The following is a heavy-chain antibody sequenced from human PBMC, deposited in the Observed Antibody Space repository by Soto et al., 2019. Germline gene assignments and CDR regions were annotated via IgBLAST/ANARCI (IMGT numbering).Heavy chain of an antibody. V-gene: IGHV3-30*18. CDR1: GFTFSSYG. D-gene: IGHD1-26*01. J-gene: IGHJ4*02. CDR2: ISYDGSNK. Sequence: QVQLAESGGGVVQPGRSLRLSCAASGFTFSSYGMHWVRQAPGKGLEWVAVISYDGSNKYYADSVKGRFTISRDNSKNTLYQQMNSLRAEDTAVYYCAKASIVGATFDYWGQGTLVTVSS. CDR3: AKASIVGATFDY.